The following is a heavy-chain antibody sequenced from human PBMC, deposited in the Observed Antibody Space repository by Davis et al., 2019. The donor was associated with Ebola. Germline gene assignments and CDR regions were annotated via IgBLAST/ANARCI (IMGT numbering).Heavy chain of an antibody. V-gene: IGHV3-33*01. CDR2: IWYDGSNN. J-gene: IGHJ5*02. CDR1: GFTFSSYG. D-gene: IGHD6-6*01. Sequence: GGPLRPPCPPPGFTFSSYGMHWLRQAPGKALEWVAVIWYDGSNNYYADSVKGRFTISRDNSKNTLYLQMNSLRAEDTAVYYCARERIATRLFDPWGQGTLVTVSS. CDR3: ARERIATRLFDP.